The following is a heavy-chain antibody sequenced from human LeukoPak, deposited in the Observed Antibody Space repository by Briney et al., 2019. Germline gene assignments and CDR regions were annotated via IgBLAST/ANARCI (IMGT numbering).Heavy chain of an antibody. D-gene: IGHD2-15*01. CDR1: GFTFSSYA. Sequence: GGSLRLSCAASGFTFSSYATSWVRQAPGKGLEWVSAISGSGGSTYYADSVKGRFTISRDNSKNTLYLQMNSLRAEDTAVYYCAKVVQKYCSGGSCYFYYGMDVWGQGTTVTVSS. J-gene: IGHJ6*02. V-gene: IGHV3-23*01. CDR2: ISGSGGST. CDR3: AKVVQKYCSGGSCYFYYGMDV.